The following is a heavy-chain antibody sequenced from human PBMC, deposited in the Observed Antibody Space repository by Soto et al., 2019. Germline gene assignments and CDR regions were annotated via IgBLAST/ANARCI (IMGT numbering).Heavy chain of an antibody. CDR3: ARGVGEGYSSSWFWFDP. CDR1: GYTFTSYY. D-gene: IGHD6-13*01. J-gene: IGHJ5*02. Sequence: QVQLVQSGAEVKKPGASVKVSCKASGYTFTSYYMHWVRQAPGQGLEWMGIINPSVGSTSYAQKFQGRVTMTRDTSTSTVYMELSSLRSEDTAVYYCARGVGEGYSSSWFWFDPWGQGTMVTVSS. V-gene: IGHV1-46*01. CDR2: INPSVGST.